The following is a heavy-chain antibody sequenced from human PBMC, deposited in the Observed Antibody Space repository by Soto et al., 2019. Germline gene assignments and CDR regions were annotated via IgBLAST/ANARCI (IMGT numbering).Heavy chain of an antibody. V-gene: IGHV5-51*01. Sequence: GESLKISCKGSGYSFTSYWIAWVRQMPGKGLECMGIIYPGDSDTRYSPSFEGQVTISADKSINTAYLQWSSWARGHYDSSGYLDYWGQGTLVTVSS. CDR3: LDY. CDR1: GYSFTSYW. CDR2: IYPGDSDT. J-gene: IGHJ4*02. D-gene: IGHD3-22*01.